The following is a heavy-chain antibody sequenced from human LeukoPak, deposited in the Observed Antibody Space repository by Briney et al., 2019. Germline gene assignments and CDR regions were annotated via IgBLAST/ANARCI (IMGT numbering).Heavy chain of an antibody. D-gene: IGHD3-9*01. J-gene: IGHJ6*02. V-gene: IGHV4-61*01. CDR1: GASISSISSSY. Sequence: SETLSLTCTVSGASISSISSSYWTWIRQPPGEGLEWIGYIYHSGTTNYRPSLRGRVTLSVDTSKNQLSLKVNSVTVADTAVYYCARIDSAYYYGMDVWGQGTTVTVSS. CDR3: ARIDSAYYYGMDV. CDR2: IYHSGTT.